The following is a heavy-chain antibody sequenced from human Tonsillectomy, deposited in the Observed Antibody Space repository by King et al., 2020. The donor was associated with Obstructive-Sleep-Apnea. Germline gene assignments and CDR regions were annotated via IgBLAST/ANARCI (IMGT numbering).Heavy chain of an antibody. CDR2: IYHSGST. J-gene: IGHJ4*02. CDR1: GGSINSGDYY. CDR3: ARWRGGAGNIDY. D-gene: IGHD3-10*01. V-gene: IGHV4-30-4*01. Sequence: QLQESGPGLVKPSQTLSLTCAVSGGSINSGDYYWTWIRQPPGKGLEWIGFIYHSGSTYFNPSLRSRVTVSLDTSRNQFSLNLNSVTAADTAVYFCARWRGGAGNIDYWGQGILVTVSS.